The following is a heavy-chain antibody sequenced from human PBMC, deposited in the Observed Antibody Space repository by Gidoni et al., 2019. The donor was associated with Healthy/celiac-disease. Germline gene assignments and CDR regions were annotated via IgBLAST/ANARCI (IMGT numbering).Heavy chain of an antibody. J-gene: IGHJ4*02. Sequence: VQLVESGGGVVQPGRSLRLSCAAAGFTFSSYAMHWVRQAPGKGLEWVAVISYDGSNKYYADSVKGRFTISRDNSKNTLYLQMNSLRAEDTAVYYCANPVLVGATGGVDYWGQGTLVTVSS. CDR2: ISYDGSNK. V-gene: IGHV3-30-3*01. CDR3: ANPVLVGATGGVDY. D-gene: IGHD1-26*01. CDR1: GFTFSSYA.